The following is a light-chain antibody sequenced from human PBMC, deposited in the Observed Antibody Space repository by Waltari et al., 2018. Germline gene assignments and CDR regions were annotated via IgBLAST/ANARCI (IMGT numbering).Light chain of an antibody. CDR3: CSYAGP. Sequence: QSALTQPRSVSGSPGQSVAISCTGTSSDVGGYNYVSCYQQHPGKAPKRMIYDDTKRPSGVPDRFAGSKSGNTSSLTISGLQADDEADYYCCSYAGPFGGGTKLTVL. J-gene: IGLJ2*01. V-gene: IGLV2-11*01. CDR2: DDT. CDR1: SSDVGGYNY.